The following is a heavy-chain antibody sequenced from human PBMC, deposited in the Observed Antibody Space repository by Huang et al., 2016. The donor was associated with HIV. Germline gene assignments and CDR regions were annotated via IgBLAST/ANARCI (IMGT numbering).Heavy chain of an antibody. Sequence: EVQLVESGGGLVKPGGSLRLSCAASGFTFSDYSMSWVRQAPGRGLQGVSDISGSKSCIYYVDSVKGRFAISRDNAKNLLFLQRNSLRAEDTAVYYCAGRYNWNYVAHGFDIWGQGTMVTVSS. D-gene: IGHD1-7*01. J-gene: IGHJ3*02. CDR2: ISGSKSCI. V-gene: IGHV3-21*01. CDR3: AGRYNWNYVAHGFDI. CDR1: GFTFSDYS.